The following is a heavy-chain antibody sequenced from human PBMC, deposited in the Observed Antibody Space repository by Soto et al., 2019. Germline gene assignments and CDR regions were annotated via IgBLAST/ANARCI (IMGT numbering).Heavy chain of an antibody. J-gene: IGHJ4*02. Sequence: EVQLLESGGGLVQPGGSLRLSCVASGFTFSGYAMNWVRQAPGKGLERVSAISGDGASTYSADSVRGRFTISRDKSKNTLYLQMNSLRSEDTAVYYCAKDLGGRGAVAGTFDYWGQGTLVTVSS. D-gene: IGHD6-19*01. CDR3: AKDLGGRGAVAGTFDY. CDR1: GFTFSGYA. V-gene: IGHV3-23*01. CDR2: ISGDGAST.